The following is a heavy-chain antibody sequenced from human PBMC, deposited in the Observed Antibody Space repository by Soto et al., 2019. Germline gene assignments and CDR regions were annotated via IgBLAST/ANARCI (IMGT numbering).Heavy chain of an antibody. CDR3: AGDGPYIVKDYYYYYGMDV. Sequence: EVQLVESGGGLVQPGGSLRLSCAASGFTFSSYWMSWVRQPPGKGLEWVANIKEDGIEKYYVDSVKGRLTISRDNAKNSLYLQMNSLRAEDTAGYYCAGDGPYIVKDYYYYYGMDVWGQGTTVAVSS. V-gene: IGHV3-7*01. CDR2: IKEDGIEK. J-gene: IGHJ6*02. CDR1: GFTFSSYW. D-gene: IGHD2-15*01.